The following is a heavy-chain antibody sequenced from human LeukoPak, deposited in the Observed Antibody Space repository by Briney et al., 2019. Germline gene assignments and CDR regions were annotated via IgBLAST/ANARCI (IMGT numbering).Heavy chain of an antibody. V-gene: IGHV3-23*01. J-gene: IGHJ4*02. CDR2: ISGSGGST. CDR1: GFTFSSYA. D-gene: IGHD4-17*01. Sequence: GSLRLSCAASGFTFSSYAMSWVRQAPGKGLEWVSAISGSGGSTYYADSVKGRFTISRDNSKNTLYLQMNSLRAEDTAVYYCAKDERGYGDYSYWGQGTLVTVSS. CDR3: AKDERGYGDYSY.